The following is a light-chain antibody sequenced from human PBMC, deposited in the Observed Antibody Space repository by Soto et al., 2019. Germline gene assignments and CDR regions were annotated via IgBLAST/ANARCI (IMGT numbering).Light chain of an antibody. CDR2: AAS. J-gene: IGKJ3*01. CDR1: QDISNY. Sequence: DIQMTQSPFSLSASVGDTVTLTCRASQDISNYLNWLQQKPGKAPKLLIYAASTLQTGVPSRFSGSDSGTDFTLTISILQPEDFAIYFCLQSYTFPFTFGPG. V-gene: IGKV1-39*01. CDR3: LQSYTFPFT.